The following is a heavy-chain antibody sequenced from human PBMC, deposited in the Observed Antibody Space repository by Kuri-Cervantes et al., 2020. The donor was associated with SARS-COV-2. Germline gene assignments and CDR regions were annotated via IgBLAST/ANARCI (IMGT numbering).Heavy chain of an antibody. CDR1: GGTFSSYT. J-gene: IGHJ3*02. V-gene: IGHV1-69*04. Sequence: SVKVSCKASGGTFSSYTISWVRQAPGQGLEWMGRIIPILGIANYAQKFQGRVTITADKSTGTAYMELSSLRSEDTAVYYCARELLAAAGSHAFDIWGQGTMVTVSS. CDR3: ARELLAAAGSHAFDI. D-gene: IGHD6-13*01. CDR2: IIPILGIA.